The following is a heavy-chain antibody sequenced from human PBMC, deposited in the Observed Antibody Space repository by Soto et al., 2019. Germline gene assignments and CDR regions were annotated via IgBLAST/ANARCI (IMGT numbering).Heavy chain of an antibody. V-gene: IGHV3-7*01. CDR3: ARVDQLLHYYYYYMDV. Sequence: GGSLRLSCAASGFTFSSYWMSWVRQAPGKGLEWVANIKQDGSEKYYVDSVKGRFTISRDNAKNSLYLQMNSLRAEDTAVYYCARVDQLLHYYYYYMDVWGKGTTVTVSS. CDR1: GFTFSSYW. J-gene: IGHJ6*03. CDR2: IKQDGSEK. D-gene: IGHD2-2*01.